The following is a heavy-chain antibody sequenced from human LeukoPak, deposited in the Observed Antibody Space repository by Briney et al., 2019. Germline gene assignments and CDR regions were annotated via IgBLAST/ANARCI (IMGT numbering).Heavy chain of an antibody. J-gene: IGHJ4*02. CDR1: GASITSSSFY. Sequence: PSETLSLTCTVSGASITSSSFYWGWVRQSPGNGLDWIGSIYHSGKTYYNPSLKSRLTISVDSSKNRFSLKVTSLTAADTAVYHCARHSAYGDYIDYWARDPWSPSPQ. CDR2: IYHSGKT. V-gene: IGHV4-39*01. D-gene: IGHD4-17*01. CDR3: ARHSAYGDYIDY.